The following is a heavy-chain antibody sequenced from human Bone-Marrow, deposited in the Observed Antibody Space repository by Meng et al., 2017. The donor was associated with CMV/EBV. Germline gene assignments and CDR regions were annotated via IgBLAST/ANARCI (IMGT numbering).Heavy chain of an antibody. CDR3: ARVGPGTTIDY. V-gene: IGHV1-69*13. CDR1: GGTFSSYA. D-gene: IGHD1-7*01. J-gene: IGHJ4*02. Sequence: SLKVSCKASGGTFSSYAISWVRQAPGQGLEWMGGIIPIFGTANYAQKFQGRVTITPDESKSTAYMELSSLRSEDTAVYYCARVGPGTTIDYWGQGTLVTVSS. CDR2: IIPIFGTA.